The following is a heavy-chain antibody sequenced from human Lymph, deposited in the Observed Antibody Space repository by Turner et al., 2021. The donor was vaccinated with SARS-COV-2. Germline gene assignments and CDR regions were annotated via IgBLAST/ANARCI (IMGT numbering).Heavy chain of an antibody. CDR1: EFPVSSNY. V-gene: IGHV3-53*01. D-gene: IGHD4-17*01. Sequence: ELPLVESGGGSIQPGGSLRLSCAASEFPVSSNYVCWVRQAPGKGLEWVSIIYSGGSTYYADSVKGRFTISRDNSKNTLYLQMNSLSAEDTAVYYCARVLPYGDYFDYWGQGTLVTVSS. J-gene: IGHJ4*02. CDR3: ARVLPYGDYFDY. CDR2: IYSGGST.